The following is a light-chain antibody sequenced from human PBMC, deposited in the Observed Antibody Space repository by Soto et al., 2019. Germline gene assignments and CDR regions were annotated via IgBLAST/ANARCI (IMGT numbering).Light chain of an antibody. V-gene: IGKV3D-15*01. CDR1: QSVSNN. Sequence: EIVLTQSPGTLSLSPWERATLSCRASQSVSNNYLAWYQQKPGQAPRLLIYGASSRATGISDRFSGSGSGTEFTLTISSLQSEDSAVYYCQHYNHWLWTFGQGTKVDIK. CDR2: GAS. J-gene: IGKJ1*01. CDR3: QHYNHWLWT.